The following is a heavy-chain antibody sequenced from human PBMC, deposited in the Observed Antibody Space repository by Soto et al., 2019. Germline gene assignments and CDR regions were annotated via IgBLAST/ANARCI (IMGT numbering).Heavy chain of an antibody. J-gene: IGHJ6*02. D-gene: IGHD6-13*01. Sequence: SQTLSLTCAISGDSVSSNSAAWNWIRQSPSRGLEWLGRTNYRSKWYNDYAVSVKSRITINPDTSKNQFSLQLNSVTPEDTAVYYCARVIAAAPRGWLYYYYGLDVWGQGTTVTVSS. CDR3: ARVIAAAPRGWLYYYYGLDV. CDR2: TNYRSKWYN. CDR1: GDSVSSNSAA. V-gene: IGHV6-1*01.